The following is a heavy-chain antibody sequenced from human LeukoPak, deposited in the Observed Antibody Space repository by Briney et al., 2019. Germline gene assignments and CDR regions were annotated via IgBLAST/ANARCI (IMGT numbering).Heavy chain of an antibody. CDR1: GYTFTGYY. J-gene: IGHJ5*02. CDR3: ARDRSRVVPAAIRTYNWFDP. D-gene: IGHD2-2*01. Sequence: ASVKVSCKASGYTFTGYYMHWVRQAPGQGLEWMGWINPNSGGTNYAQKFQGRVTMTRDTSISTAYMELSRLRSDDTAVYYCARDRSRVVPAAIRTYNWFDPWGQGTLVTVSS. CDR2: INPNSGGT. V-gene: IGHV1-2*02.